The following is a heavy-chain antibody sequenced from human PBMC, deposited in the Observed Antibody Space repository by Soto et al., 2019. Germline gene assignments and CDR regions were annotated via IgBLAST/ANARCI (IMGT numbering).Heavy chain of an antibody. D-gene: IGHD2-15*01. CDR1: GYTFTSYA. CDR2: INAGNGNT. V-gene: IGHV1-3*01. CDR3: AGIGLEEEAYYYYYMDV. J-gene: IGHJ6*03. Sequence: ASVKVSCKASGYTFTSYAMHWVRQAPGQRLEWMGWINAGNGNTKYSQKFQGRVTITRDTSASTAYMELSSLRSEDTAVYYCAGIGLEEEAYYYYYMDVWGKGTTVTVSS.